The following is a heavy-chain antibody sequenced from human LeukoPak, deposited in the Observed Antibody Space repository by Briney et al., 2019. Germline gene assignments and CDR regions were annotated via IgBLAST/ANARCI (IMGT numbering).Heavy chain of an antibody. D-gene: IGHD1-26*01. Sequence: PGGSLRLPCAASGFTFSSYEMNWVRQAPGKGLEWVSYISSSGSTIYYADSVKGRFTISRDNAKNSLYPQMSSLRAEDTAIYYCARELREHGVFDIWGQGTMVTVSS. CDR1: GFTFSSYE. V-gene: IGHV3-48*03. CDR2: ISSSGSTI. CDR3: ARELREHGVFDI. J-gene: IGHJ3*02.